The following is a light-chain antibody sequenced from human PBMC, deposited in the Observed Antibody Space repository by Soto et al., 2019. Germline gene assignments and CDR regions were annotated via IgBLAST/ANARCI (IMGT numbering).Light chain of an antibody. Sequence: QSVLTQPPSVSGAPGQRVTISCTGSSSNIGAHYDVHWYQQLPGTAPKLLIYGTTNRPSGVPDRFSGSKSGTSASLAITGLQAEDEADYYCSSYSGTNNYVFGTGTKLTVL. V-gene: IGLV1-40*01. J-gene: IGLJ1*01. CDR3: SSYSGTNNYV. CDR1: SSNIGAHYD. CDR2: GTT.